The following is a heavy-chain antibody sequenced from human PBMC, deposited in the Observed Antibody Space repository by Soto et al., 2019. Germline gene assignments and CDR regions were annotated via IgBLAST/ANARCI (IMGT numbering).Heavy chain of an antibody. CDR3: SGAYGSGSYPDY. J-gene: IGHJ4*02. Sequence: ASVKVSCKASGYTFTSYYMHWVRQAPGQGLEWMGIINPSGGSTSYAQKFQGRVTMTRDTSTSTVYMELSSLRSEDTAVYYWSGAYGSGSYPDYWGQGTLVTVSS. CDR1: GYTFTSYY. CDR2: INPSGGST. D-gene: IGHD3-10*01. V-gene: IGHV1-46*01.